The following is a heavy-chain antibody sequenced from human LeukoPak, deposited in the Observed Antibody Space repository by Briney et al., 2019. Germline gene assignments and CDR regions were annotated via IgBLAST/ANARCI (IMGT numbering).Heavy chain of an antibody. CDR1: GFTFSGSA. Sequence: PGGSLRLSCAASGFTFSGSAMHWARQASGKGLEWVGRIRSKANSYATAYAASVKGRFTISRDDSKSTAYLQMNSLKTEDTAVYYCTETDNDIVVVPAAIAVWGKGTTVTVSS. CDR3: TETDNDIVVVPAAIAV. J-gene: IGHJ6*04. CDR2: IRSKANSYAT. D-gene: IGHD2-2*02. V-gene: IGHV3-73*01.